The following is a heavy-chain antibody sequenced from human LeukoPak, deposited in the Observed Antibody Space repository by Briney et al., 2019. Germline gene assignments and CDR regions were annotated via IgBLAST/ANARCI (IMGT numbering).Heavy chain of an antibody. V-gene: IGHV1-8*01. CDR2: MNPNSGNT. Sequence: ASVKVSCKASGYTFTSYDINWVRQAAGQGLEWMGWMNPNSGNTGDAQKFQGRVTMTRNTSISTAYMELSSLRSEDTAVYYCARSNRGYFDYWGQGTLVTVSS. J-gene: IGHJ4*02. CDR3: ARSNRGYFDY. D-gene: IGHD3-16*01. CDR1: GYTFTSYD.